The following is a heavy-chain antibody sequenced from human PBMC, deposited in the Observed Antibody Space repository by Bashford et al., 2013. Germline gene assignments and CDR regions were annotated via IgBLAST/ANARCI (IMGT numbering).Heavy chain of an antibody. Sequence: GSLRLSCAASRFTFSHYAMHWLRQTPGKGLEWVAVMSHDGNRKYYTESVLGRFTISRDNSKSTLFLQMNNLRPDDTAIYYCARGAINSFESGSYWRAYYFDSWGQGTLVTVSS. CDR1: RFTFSHYA. J-gene: IGHJ4*02. CDR3: ARGAINSFESGSYWRAYYFDS. D-gene: IGHD3-10*01. CDR2: MSHDGNRK. V-gene: IGHV3-30-3*01.